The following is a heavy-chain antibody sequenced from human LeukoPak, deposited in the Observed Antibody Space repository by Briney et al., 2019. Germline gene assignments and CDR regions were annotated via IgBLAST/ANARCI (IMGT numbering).Heavy chain of an antibody. CDR2: INPNSGGT. CDR1: GGTFSSYA. Sequence: ASVKVSCKASGGTFSSYAISWVRQAPGQGLEWMGRINPNSGGTNYAQKFQGRVTMTRDTSISTAYMELSRLRSDDTAVYYCAREGAWDGYNIYGLDVWGQGTTVTASS. V-gene: IGHV1-2*06. CDR3: AREGAWDGYNIYGLDV. D-gene: IGHD5-24*01. J-gene: IGHJ6*02.